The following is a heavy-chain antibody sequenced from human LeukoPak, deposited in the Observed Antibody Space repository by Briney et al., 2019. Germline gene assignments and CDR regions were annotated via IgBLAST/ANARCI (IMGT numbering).Heavy chain of an antibody. V-gene: IGHV3-33*01. CDR3: ARDFHSSGPDFVAAREGGTFDY. Sequence: PGRSLRLSCAASGFTFSSYGLHWVRQAPGKGLEWVAVIWYDGSNKCYADSVKGRFTISRDNSKNTLYLQMNSLRAEDTAVYYCARDFHSSGPDFVAAREGGTFDYWGQGTLVTVSS. D-gene: IGHD6-19*01. CDR1: GFTFSSYG. J-gene: IGHJ4*02. CDR2: IWYDGSNK.